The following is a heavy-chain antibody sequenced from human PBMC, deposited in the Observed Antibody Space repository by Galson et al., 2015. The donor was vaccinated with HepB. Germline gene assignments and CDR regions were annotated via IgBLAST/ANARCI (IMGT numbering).Heavy chain of an antibody. CDR1: GFTFSSYS. D-gene: IGHD6-19*01. CDR3: NKAVAGNPYDAFDI. V-gene: IGHV3-21*01. Sequence: SLRLSCAASGFTFSSYSMNWVRQAPGKGLEWVSSISSSSSYIYYADSVKGRFTISRDNAKNSLYLQMNSLRAEDTAVYYCNKAVAGNPYDAFDIWGQGTMVTVSS. J-gene: IGHJ3*02. CDR2: ISSSSSYI.